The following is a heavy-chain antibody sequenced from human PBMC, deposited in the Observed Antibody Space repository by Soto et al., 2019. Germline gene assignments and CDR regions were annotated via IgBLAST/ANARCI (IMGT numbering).Heavy chain of an antibody. CDR1: GFTFSSYA. CDR3: ITVAGTHYFDY. J-gene: IGHJ4*02. CDR2: ISGSGGST. V-gene: IGHV3-23*01. Sequence: GGSLRLSCAASGFTFSSYAMSWLRQAPGKGVEWVSAISGSGGSTYYADSVKVRFTTARDNTKNTLYLQMNSLSAEDTAVYDCITVAGTHYFDYWGQGTLVTVSS. D-gene: IGHD6-19*01.